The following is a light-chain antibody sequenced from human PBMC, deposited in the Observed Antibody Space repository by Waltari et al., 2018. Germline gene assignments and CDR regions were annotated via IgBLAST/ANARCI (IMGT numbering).Light chain of an antibody. Sequence: DIQMTQFPTSLSASVEDRVTITCRASQTITNHLNWYQQKSGKAPRLLIYGASNLQGGVPSRFRGSGSGTDFTLTISNLQPEDFATYYCQQTYITPRTFGQGTKVEIK. CDR2: GAS. V-gene: IGKV1-39*01. J-gene: IGKJ1*01. CDR1: QTITNH. CDR3: QQTYITPRT.